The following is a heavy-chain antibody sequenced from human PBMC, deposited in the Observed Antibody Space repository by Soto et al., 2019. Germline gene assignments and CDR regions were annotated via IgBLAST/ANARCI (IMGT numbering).Heavy chain of an antibody. CDR3: TTGSVEGV. CDR1: GLTISSAW. J-gene: IGHJ6*02. CDR2: IKTNTEGGTT. D-gene: IGHD2-15*01. Sequence: EVRLVESGGGFIYPGGSLRLSCAASGLTISSAWMNWVRQAPGKGLEWVGRIKTNTEGGTTDYAAAVKGRFTVSRDDSKNTLYLQMNSLRTEDTAVYYCTTGSVEGVWGQGTTVTVSS. V-gene: IGHV3-15*07.